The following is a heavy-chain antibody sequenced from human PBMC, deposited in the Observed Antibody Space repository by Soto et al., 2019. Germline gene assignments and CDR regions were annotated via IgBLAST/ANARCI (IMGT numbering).Heavy chain of an antibody. V-gene: IGHV4-59*01. D-gene: IGHD3-22*01. CDR3: ARGGFYDSSGYYYVSPYFDY. Sequence: SETLSLTCTVSGGSISSYYWSWIRQPPGKGLEWIGYIYYSGSTNYNPSLKSRVTISVDTSKNQFSLKLSSVTAADTAVYYCARGGFYDSSGYYYVSPYFDYWGQGTLVTVSS. CDR1: GGSISSYY. CDR2: IYYSGST. J-gene: IGHJ4*02.